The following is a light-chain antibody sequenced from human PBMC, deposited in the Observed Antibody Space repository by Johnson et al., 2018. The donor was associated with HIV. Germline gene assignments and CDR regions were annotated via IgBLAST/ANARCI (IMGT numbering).Light chain of an antibody. Sequence: QSVLTQPPSVSAAPGQRVTISCSGASSTFGNSYISWYQLLPGSPPKLLVFKNNERPSGIPDRFSGSNSGTSATLYITGLQTGDEADYYCATWDTSLSTGGVFGTGNKVTVL. CDR1: SSTFGNSY. V-gene: IGLV1-51*02. CDR3: ATWDTSLSTGGV. CDR2: KNN. J-gene: IGLJ1*01.